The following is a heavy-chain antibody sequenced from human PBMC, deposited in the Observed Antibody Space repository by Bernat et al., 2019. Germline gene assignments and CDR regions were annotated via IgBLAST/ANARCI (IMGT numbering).Heavy chain of an antibody. D-gene: IGHD3-22*01. CDR3: ESIYDSSDYYSAFDI. Sequence: QVQLVESGGGVVQPGRSLRLSCAASGFTFSSYGMHWVRQAPGKGLEWVADIWYDGSNKYYADSVKGRFTISRDNSKNTLYLQMNSLRAEDTAVYYCESIYDSSDYYSAFDIWGQGTMVTVSS. J-gene: IGHJ3*02. V-gene: IGHV3-33*01. CDR2: IWYDGSNK. CDR1: GFTFSSYG.